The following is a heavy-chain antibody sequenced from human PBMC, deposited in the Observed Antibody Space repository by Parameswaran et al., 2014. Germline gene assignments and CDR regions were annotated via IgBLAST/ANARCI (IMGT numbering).Heavy chain of an antibody. CDR2: IYSGGST. J-gene: IGHJ4*02. V-gene: IGHV3-53*01. Sequence: RWIRQPPGKGLEWVSVIYSGGSTYYADSVKGRFTISRDNSKNTLYLQMNSLRAEDTAVYYCARFIPDYFDYWGQGTLVTVSS. CDR3: ARFIPDYFDY.